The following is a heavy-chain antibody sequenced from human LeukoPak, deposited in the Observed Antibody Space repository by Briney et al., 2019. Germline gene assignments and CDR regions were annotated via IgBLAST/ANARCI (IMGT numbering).Heavy chain of an antibody. D-gene: IGHD2-15*01. CDR2: ISGSGGNT. J-gene: IGHJ4*02. CDR3: AKDRGYCSGGSCYGYYYFDY. CDR1: GFTFSSYA. Sequence: PGGSLRLSCAASGFTFSSYAIAWVCQAPGKGLEWVSIISGSGGNTYYADSVKGRFTIPRDNSKNTLYLQINSLRAEDTAVYYCAKDRGYCSGGSCYGYYYFDYWGQGTLVTVSS. V-gene: IGHV3-23*01.